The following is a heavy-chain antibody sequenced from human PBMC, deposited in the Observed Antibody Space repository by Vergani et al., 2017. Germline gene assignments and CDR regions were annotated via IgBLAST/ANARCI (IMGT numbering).Heavy chain of an antibody. J-gene: IGHJ6*02. D-gene: IGHD5-18*01. Sequence: QVQLVQSGAEVKKPGSSVKVSCKASGGTFSSYALNWVRQAPGQGLEWMGSIIPSLATTIYAQKFQGRVTITADESTSTAYMELSSLRSEDTAVYYCARAKDTAMVTWYYGMDVWGQGTTVTVSS. CDR1: GGTFSSYA. V-gene: IGHV1-69*11. CDR3: ARAKDTAMVTWYYGMDV. CDR2: IIPSLATT.